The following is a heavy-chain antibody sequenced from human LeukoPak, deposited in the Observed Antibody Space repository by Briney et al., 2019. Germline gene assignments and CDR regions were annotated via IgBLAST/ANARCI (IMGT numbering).Heavy chain of an antibody. V-gene: IGHV4-39*01. CDR3: ASLAVAGLSEGY. CDR1: GGSISSDSYY. J-gene: IGHJ4*02. D-gene: IGHD6-19*01. Sequence: SETLSLTCTVSGGSISSDSYYWAWIRQPPGKGLEWIASIYYSGSTYYNPSLKSRVTVSVDTSRNQFSLKLSSVTAADTAVYYCASLAVAGLSEGYWGQGTLVIVSS. CDR2: IYYSGST.